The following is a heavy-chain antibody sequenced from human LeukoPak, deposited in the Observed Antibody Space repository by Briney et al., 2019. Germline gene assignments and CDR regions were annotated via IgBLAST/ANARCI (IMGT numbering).Heavy chain of an antibody. Sequence: SETLSLTCNVSGGSIGTSYWSWIRQPPGKGLEWIGYIYYNGATNYNPSLKTRVTISLDTPKNQFSLKLKSVTASDTAVYYCARHYVFVSGGSSFDYWGLGILVTVSS. CDR3: ARHYVFVSGGSSFDY. D-gene: IGHD1-26*01. CDR1: GGSIGTSY. V-gene: IGHV4-59*08. CDR2: IYYNGAT. J-gene: IGHJ4*02.